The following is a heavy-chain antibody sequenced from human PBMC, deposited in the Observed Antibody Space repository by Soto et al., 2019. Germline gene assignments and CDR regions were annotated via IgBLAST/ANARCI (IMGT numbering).Heavy chain of an antibody. J-gene: IGHJ4*02. Sequence: PXESLSLSCAACGFTLSSYIMNGVRQAPGQGLEWTAYISNSGSSIDYADSVKGRFTISRDNAKNSLYLQMNSLRAEDTALYYCARDDPYHQGRWLNLDLWGQRTLVTVSS. V-gene: IGHV3-48*03. CDR2: ISNSGSSI. D-gene: IGHD3-10*01. CDR1: GFTLSSYI. CDR3: ARDDPYHQGRWLNLDL.